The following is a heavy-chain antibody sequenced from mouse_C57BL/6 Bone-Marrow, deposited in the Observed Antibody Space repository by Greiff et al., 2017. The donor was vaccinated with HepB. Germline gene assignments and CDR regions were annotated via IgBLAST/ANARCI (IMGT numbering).Heavy chain of an antibody. CDR1: GYSFTGDY. V-gene: IGHV1-42*01. CDR3: ASDGGYDEDYAMDY. D-gene: IGHD2-2*01. CDR2: INPRTGGT. Sequence: DVQLQESGPELVKPGASVKISCKAYGYSFTGDYMNWVKQSPEKSLEWIGDINPRTGGTTYNQKFKAKATFTVEKSSSTAYMQVKRLTSEDSAVYYCASDGGYDEDYAMDYWGQGISVTVSS. J-gene: IGHJ4*01.